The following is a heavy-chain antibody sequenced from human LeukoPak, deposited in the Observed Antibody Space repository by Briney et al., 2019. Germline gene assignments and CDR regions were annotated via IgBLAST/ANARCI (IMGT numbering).Heavy chain of an antibody. D-gene: IGHD4-17*01. Sequence: GGSLRLSCAASGFTFSSYAMSWVRQAPGKGLEWVSSISGSNDNTYYADSLKDRFTISRDNSKNTLSLQMTSLRAEDTAVYYCAKGRGTTVTSAANYWGQGTLVTVSS. J-gene: IGHJ4*02. CDR2: ISGSNDNT. CDR3: AKGRGTTVTSAANY. V-gene: IGHV3-23*01. CDR1: GFTFSSYA.